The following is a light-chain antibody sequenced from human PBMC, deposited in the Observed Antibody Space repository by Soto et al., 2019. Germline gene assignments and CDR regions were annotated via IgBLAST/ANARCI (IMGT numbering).Light chain of an antibody. CDR1: QGIGRF. V-gene: IGKV1-9*01. Sequence: DIQMTQSPSTLSVSVGDIVTITFRASQGIGRFVAWYQQRPGKAPKLLIYGGSTVPSGVPSRFSGTGSGIDFTFTISSLQPEDFATYYCQQVHSYPRTFGQGTRLEN. CDR2: GGS. J-gene: IGKJ5*01. CDR3: QQVHSYPRT.